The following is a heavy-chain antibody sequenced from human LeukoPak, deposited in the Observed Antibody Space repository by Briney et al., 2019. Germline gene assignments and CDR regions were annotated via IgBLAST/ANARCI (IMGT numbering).Heavy chain of an antibody. Sequence: PSETLSLTCTVSGYSISSGYYWGWIRQAPGKGLEWIGYIYYSGSTNYNPSLKSRVTISVDTSKNQFSLKLSSVTAADTAVYYCARAYYYDSSGYYWVGFDPWGQGTLVTVSS. CDR2: IYYSGST. V-gene: IGHV4-61*01. CDR3: ARAYYYDSSGYYWVGFDP. D-gene: IGHD3-22*01. CDR1: GYSISSGYY. J-gene: IGHJ5*02.